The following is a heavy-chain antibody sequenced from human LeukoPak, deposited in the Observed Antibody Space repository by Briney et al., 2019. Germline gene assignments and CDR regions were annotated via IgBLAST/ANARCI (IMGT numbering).Heavy chain of an antibody. CDR2: INWKTGNG. V-gene: IGHV3-9*01. J-gene: IGHJ2*01. Sequence: PGRSLRLSCAVSGFNFDDYAMHWARQAPGRGLEWVSGINWKTGNGIYADSVKGRFTISRDNAKNSLYLQMSSLRAEDTALYYCTRRAARWQFDLWGRGTLLTVSS. D-gene: IGHD5-24*01. CDR3: TRRAARWQFDL. CDR1: GFNFDDYA.